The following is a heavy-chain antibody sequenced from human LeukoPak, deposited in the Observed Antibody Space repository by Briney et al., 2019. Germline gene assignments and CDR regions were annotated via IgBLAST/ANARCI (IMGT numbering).Heavy chain of an antibody. Sequence: SETLSLTCSVSGGSTSSSSYYWGWIRQPPGKGLEWIGSIYYSASTYYTPSLKRRVTISVDTSKNQFSLKLSSVTAADTAVYYCARHRRLVPTGINWFDPEGQGTLVTVSS. CDR1: GGSTSSSSYY. CDR2: IYYSAST. V-gene: IGHV4-39*01. CDR3: ARHRRLVPTGINWFDP. D-gene: IGHD6-6*01. J-gene: IGHJ5*02.